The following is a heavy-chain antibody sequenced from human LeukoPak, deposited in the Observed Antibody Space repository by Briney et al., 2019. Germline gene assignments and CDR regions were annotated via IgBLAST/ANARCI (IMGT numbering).Heavy chain of an antibody. CDR1: GFTFSSYS. V-gene: IGHV3-21*01. CDR2: ISSSSSYI. Sequence: GGSLRLSCAASGFTFSSYSMNWVRQAPGKGLEWGSSISSSSSYIYYADSVKGRFTISRDNAKKSLYLQMNSLRAEDTAVYYCARVANSYFDYWGQGTLVTVSS. D-gene: IGHD4/OR15-4a*01. CDR3: ARVANSYFDY. J-gene: IGHJ4*02.